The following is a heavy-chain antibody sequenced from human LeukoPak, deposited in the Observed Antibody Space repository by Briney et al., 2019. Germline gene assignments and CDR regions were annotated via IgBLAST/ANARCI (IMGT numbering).Heavy chain of an antibody. V-gene: IGHV3-23*01. D-gene: IGHD6-19*01. CDR2: ISGSGGST. J-gene: IGHJ4*02. CDR3: ARGLSGYSSSLGY. CDR1: GFTFSSYA. Sequence: GGSLRLSCTASGFTFSSYAMSWVRQAPGKGLEWVSAISGSGGSTYYADSVKGRFTISRDNAKNTLYLQMNSLRAEDTAVYYCARGLSGYSSSLGYWGQGTLVTVSS.